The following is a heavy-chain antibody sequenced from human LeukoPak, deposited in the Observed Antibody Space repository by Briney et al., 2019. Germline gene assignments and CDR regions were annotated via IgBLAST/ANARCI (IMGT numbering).Heavy chain of an antibody. J-gene: IGHJ4*02. V-gene: IGHV4-59*01. D-gene: IGHD1-26*01. CDR1: GGSISSYY. CDR2: IYYSGST. CDR3: ARDSRGSYLGY. Sequence: SETLSLTCTASGGSISSYYWSWIRQPPGKGLEWIGYIYYSGSTNYNPSLKSRVTISVDTSKNQFSLKLSSVTAADTAVYYCARDSRGSYLGYWGQGTLVTVSS.